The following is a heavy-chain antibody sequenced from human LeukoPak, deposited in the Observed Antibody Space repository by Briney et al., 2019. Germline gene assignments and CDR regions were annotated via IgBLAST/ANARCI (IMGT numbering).Heavy chain of an antibody. CDR2: IYYSGST. J-gene: IGHJ4*02. Sequence: SETLSLTCTVSGGSISSYYWSWIRQPPGKGLEWIGYIYYSGSTNYNPSLKSRVTISVDTSKNQFSLKLSSVTAADTAAYYCAREAFYCSSTSCELDYWGQGTLVTVSS. V-gene: IGHV4-59*12. CDR3: AREAFYCSSTSCELDY. D-gene: IGHD2-2*01. CDR1: GGSISSYY.